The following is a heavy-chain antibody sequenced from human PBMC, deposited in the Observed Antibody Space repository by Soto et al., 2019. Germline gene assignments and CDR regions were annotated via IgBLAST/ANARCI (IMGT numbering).Heavy chain of an antibody. Sequence: EVQLVESGGNLVQPGGSLRLSCAASGFLFSNYEMNWVRQAPGKGLEWLSDISSSGTVIYYAASVQGRFTISRDSARNSLHLQMNSLRAEYTALYYCARGGSSHSLHWNYFDFWGRGTLVTVSS. CDR1: GFLFSNYE. CDR2: ISSSGTVI. D-gene: IGHD2-8*02. V-gene: IGHV3-48*03. CDR3: ARGGSSHSLHWNYFDF. J-gene: IGHJ4*02.